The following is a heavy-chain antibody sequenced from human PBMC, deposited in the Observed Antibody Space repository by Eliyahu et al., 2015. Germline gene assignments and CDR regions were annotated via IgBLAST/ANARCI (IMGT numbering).Heavy chain of an antibody. D-gene: IGHD6-6*01. J-gene: IGHJ3*02. V-gene: IGHV1-18*01. CDR2: ISAYNGNT. Sequence: QVQLVQSGAEVXKPGASVKVSCKASGYTLTSXGISWVRQAPGQGLEWMGWISAYNGNTNYAXKLQGRVTMXTDTSTSTAYMELRSLXSDDXAVYYCARALVSDDAFDIWGQGTXVXVSS. CDR3: ARALVSDDAFDI. CDR1: GYTLTSXG.